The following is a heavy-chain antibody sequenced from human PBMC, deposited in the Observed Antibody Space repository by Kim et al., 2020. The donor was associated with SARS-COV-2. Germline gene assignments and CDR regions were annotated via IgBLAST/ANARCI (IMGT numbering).Heavy chain of an antibody. CDR3: ARVQVEWLSKGYYFDY. Sequence: GGSLRLSCAASGFTVSSNYMSWVRQAPGKGLEWVSVIYSGGSTYYADSVKGRFTISRDNSKNTLYLQMNSLRAEDTAVYYCARVQVEWLSKGYYFDYWGQGTLVTVSS. CDR2: IYSGGST. V-gene: IGHV3-66*01. CDR1: GFTVSSNY. D-gene: IGHD3-3*01. J-gene: IGHJ4*02.